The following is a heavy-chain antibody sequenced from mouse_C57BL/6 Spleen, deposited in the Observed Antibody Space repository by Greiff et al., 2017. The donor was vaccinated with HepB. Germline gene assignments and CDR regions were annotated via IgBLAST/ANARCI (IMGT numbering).Heavy chain of an antibody. CDR1: GYTFTSYW. J-gene: IGHJ4*01. CDR3: ARGGGYTDYAMEY. Sequence: QVQLQQPGAELVKPGASVKMSCKASGYTFTSYWITWVKQRPGQGLEWIGDIYPGSGSTNYNEKFKSKATLTVDTSSSTAYMQLSSLTSEDSAVYYCARGGGYTDYAMEYWGEGNSDTVSS. D-gene: IGHD2-2*01. V-gene: IGHV1-55*01. CDR2: IYPGSGST.